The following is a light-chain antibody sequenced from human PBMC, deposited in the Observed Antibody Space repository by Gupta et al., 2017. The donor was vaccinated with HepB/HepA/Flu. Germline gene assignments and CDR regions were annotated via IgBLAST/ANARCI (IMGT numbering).Light chain of an antibody. CDR3: ATWDDSLNGPM. J-gene: IGLJ3*02. CDR1: SSNIGSNT. CDR2: SNN. Sequence: QSVLTQPPSTSGTPGQRVTISCSGSSSNIGSNTVNWYQQLPGTAPKLLIYSNNQRPSGAPDRFSGSKSGTSASLAISRLQSEDEADYYCATWDDSLNGPMFGGGTKLTVL. V-gene: IGLV1-44*01.